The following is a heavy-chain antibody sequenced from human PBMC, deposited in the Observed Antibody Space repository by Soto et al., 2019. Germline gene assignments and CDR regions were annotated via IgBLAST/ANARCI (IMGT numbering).Heavy chain of an antibody. D-gene: IGHD6-13*01. CDR2: IYLNDDK. J-gene: IGHJ4*02. Sequence: SGPTLVNPTQTLTLTCTFSGFSLSTSGVGVGWIRQPPGKALEWLALIYLNDDKRYSPSLKSRLTITKDTSKKKVVLTMTKKETVDTAKYYCPHRLRQQLVIGFDYWGKGTLVT. CDR3: PHRLRQQLVIGFDY. V-gene: IGHV2-5*01. CDR1: GFSLSTSGVG.